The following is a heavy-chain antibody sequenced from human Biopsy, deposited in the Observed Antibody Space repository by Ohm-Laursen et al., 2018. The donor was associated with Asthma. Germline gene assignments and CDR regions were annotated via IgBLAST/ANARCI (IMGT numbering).Heavy chain of an antibody. CDR2: IYYSGST. J-gene: IGHJ6*02. D-gene: IGHD5-12*01. CDR1: GGAIDSGAYY. CDR3: ARGYSGSDRIVYYYSGLEV. V-gene: IGHV4-31*02. Sequence: SQTLSLTWTVSGGAIDSGAYYWSWIRQLPRKGLEWIGYIYYSGSTYYNPSLKSRITISVDTSQNQFSLNLNSVTAEDTAVYYCARGYSGSDRIVYYYSGLEVWGQGTTVTVSS.